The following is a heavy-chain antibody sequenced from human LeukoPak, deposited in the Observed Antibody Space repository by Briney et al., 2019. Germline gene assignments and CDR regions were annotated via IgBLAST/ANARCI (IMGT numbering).Heavy chain of an antibody. CDR1: GFNLRAYD. D-gene: IGHD3-10*01. Sequence: GGSLRLSCAACGFNLRAYDLMWVRQAPGKGRDGVSSINGGGEIIMYEDSVKGRFTISRDNSKNTFCLHMNSLRVEDTAVYYCAMRDRGYGLDIWGQGTMVTVSS. J-gene: IGHJ3*02. V-gene: IGHV3-23*01. CDR2: INGGGEII. CDR3: AMRDRGYGLDI.